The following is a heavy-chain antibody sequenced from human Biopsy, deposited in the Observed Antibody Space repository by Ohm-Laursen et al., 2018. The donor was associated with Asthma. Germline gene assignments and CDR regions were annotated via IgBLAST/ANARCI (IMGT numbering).Heavy chain of an antibody. Sequence: SVKVSCKASGGSFSNFAFSWVRQPPGHGLEWMGSILTKFDITSYAEKFQGRVTITAGKSTSTTYMELSRLRSEDTAVYYCARSYDTDSYPVLVLDYWGQGTLVTASS. J-gene: IGHJ4*02. CDR3: ARSYDTDSYPVLVLDY. CDR1: GGSFSNFA. V-gene: IGHV1-69*10. CDR2: ILTKFDIT. D-gene: IGHD3-22*01.